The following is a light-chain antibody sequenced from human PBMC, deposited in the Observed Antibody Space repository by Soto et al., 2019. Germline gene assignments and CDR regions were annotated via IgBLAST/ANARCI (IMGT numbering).Light chain of an antibody. Sequence: DGQMTQSPSSLSASVGDRVTITCRASQSISSYLNWYQQKPGKATKLLIYAASSLQSGVPSRFSGSGSGTDFTLTISSLQPEDFATYYCQQSYSTPLTFGGGTKVEIK. J-gene: IGKJ4*01. V-gene: IGKV1-39*01. CDR1: QSISSY. CDR2: AAS. CDR3: QQSYSTPLT.